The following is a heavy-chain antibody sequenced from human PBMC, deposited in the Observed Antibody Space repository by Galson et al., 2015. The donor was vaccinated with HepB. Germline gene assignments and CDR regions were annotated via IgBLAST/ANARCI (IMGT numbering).Heavy chain of an antibody. CDR2: IIPILGIA. Sequence: SVKVSCKASGGTFSSYTISWVRQAPGQGLEWMGRIIPILGIANYAQRFQGRVTITADKSTSTAYMELSSLRSEDTAVYYCARFLRGGAYGMDVWGQGTTVTVSS. CDR1: GGTFSSYT. D-gene: IGHD2-21*01. V-gene: IGHV1-69*02. J-gene: IGHJ6*02. CDR3: ARFLRGGAYGMDV.